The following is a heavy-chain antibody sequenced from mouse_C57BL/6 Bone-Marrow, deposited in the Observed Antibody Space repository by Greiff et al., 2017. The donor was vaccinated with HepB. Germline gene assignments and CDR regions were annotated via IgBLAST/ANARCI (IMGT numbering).Heavy chain of an antibody. D-gene: IGHD2-4*01. CDR1: GYTFTSYW. J-gene: IGHJ4*01. CDR3: ARSIYYDYDRSLYAMDY. Sequence: VQLQQPGAELVRPGPSVKLSCKASGYTFTSYWMHWVKQRPGQGLEWIGVIDPSDSYTNYNQKFKGKATLTVDTSSSTAYMQLSSLTSEDSAVYYCARSIYYDYDRSLYAMDYWGQGTSVTVSS. CDR2: IDPSDSYT. V-gene: IGHV1-59*01.